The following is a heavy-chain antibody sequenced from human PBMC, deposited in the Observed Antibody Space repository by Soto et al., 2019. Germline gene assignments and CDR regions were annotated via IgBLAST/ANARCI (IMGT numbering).Heavy chain of an antibody. CDR1: GYTLTELS. J-gene: IGHJ4*02. Sequence: ASVKVSWKVSGYTLTELSMHWVRQAPGKGLEWMGGFDPEDGETIYAQKFQGRVTMTEDTSTDTAYMELSSLRSEDTAVYYCATKYYYDSRGYATFDYWGQGTLVTVSS. D-gene: IGHD3-22*01. CDR3: ATKYYYDSRGYATFDY. V-gene: IGHV1-24*01. CDR2: FDPEDGET.